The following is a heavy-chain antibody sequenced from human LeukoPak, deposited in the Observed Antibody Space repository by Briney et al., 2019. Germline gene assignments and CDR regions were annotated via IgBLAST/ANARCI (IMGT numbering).Heavy chain of an antibody. J-gene: IGHJ4*02. CDR2: ISTTSSFT. V-gene: IGHV3-11*06. CDR3: ARNTGTYDY. Sequence: PGGSLRLSCAASGFTFSDYYMSWIRQAPGKGLEWVSYISTTSSFTKYADSVKGRFTISRDNAKNSLYLQMNSLRAEHTAVYYCARNTGTYDYWGQGTLVTVSS. D-gene: IGHD1-1*01. CDR1: GFTFSDYY.